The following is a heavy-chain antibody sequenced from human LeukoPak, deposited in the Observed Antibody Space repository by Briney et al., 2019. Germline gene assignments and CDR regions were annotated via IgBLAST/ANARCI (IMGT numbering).Heavy chain of an antibody. CDR1: GYTFTSYG. D-gene: IGHD2-15*01. CDR2: MNPNSGNT. Sequence: GASVKVSCKASGYTFTSYGISWVRQATGQGLEWMGWMNPNSGNTGYAQKFQGRVTMTRNTSISTAYMELSSLRSEDTAVYYCARAGGYCGRISCPYYFDYWGQGSLVAASS. CDR3: ARAGGYCGRISCPYYFDY. J-gene: IGHJ4*02. V-gene: IGHV1-8*02.